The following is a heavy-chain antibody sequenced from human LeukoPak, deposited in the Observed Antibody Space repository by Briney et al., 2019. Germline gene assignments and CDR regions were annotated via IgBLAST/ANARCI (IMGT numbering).Heavy chain of an antibody. CDR2: ISSSSSYI. V-gene: IGHV3-21*01. CDR1: GFTFSSYS. J-gene: IGHJ4*02. Sequence: GGYLRLXCAASGFTFSSYSMNWVRQAPGKGLEWVSSISSSSSYIYYADSVKGRFTISRDNAKNSLYLQMNSLRVEDTAVYYCARDIEAAGLFLDYWGQGTLVTVSS. CDR3: ARDIEAAGLFLDY. D-gene: IGHD6-13*01.